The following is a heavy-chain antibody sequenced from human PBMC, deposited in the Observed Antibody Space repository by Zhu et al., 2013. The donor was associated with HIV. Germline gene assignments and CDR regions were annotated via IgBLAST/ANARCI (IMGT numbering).Heavy chain of an antibody. D-gene: IGHD3-10*01. Sequence: QVQLQQWGAGLLKPSETLSLTCAVYGGSFSGYYWSWIRQPPGKGLEWIGEINHSGSTNYNPSLKSRVTISVDTSKNQFSLKLSSVTAADTAVYYCARGYGLYYFDYWGQGTLVTVSS. CDR2: INHSGST. J-gene: IGHJ4*02. CDR1: GGSFSGYY. V-gene: IGHV4-34*01. CDR3: ARGYGLYYFDY.